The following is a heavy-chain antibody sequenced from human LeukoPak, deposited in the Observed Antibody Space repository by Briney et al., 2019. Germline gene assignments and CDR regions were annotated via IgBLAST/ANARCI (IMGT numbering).Heavy chain of an antibody. J-gene: IGHJ4*02. CDR1: GYSISSGYY. CDR3: AREYYGSGSGIFDY. Sequence: SETLSLTCTVSGYSISSGYYWGWIRQPPGKGLERIGSIYHSGSTYYNPSLKSRVTISVDTSKNQFSLKLSSVTAADTAVYYCAREYYGSGSGIFDYWGQGTLVTVSS. V-gene: IGHV4-38-2*02. D-gene: IGHD3-10*01. CDR2: IYHSGST.